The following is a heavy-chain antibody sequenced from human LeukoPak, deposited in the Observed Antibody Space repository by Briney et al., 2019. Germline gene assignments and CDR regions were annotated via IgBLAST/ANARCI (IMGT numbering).Heavy chain of an antibody. V-gene: IGHV1-8*02. CDR3: ARGVRGVIYYYYYMDV. D-gene: IGHD3-10*01. J-gene: IGHJ6*03. CDR1: GYTFTSYD. CDR2: MNPNSGNT. Sequence: ASVKVSCKASGYTFTSYDINWVRQATGQGLEWMGWMNPNSGNTGYAQKFQGRVTMTRNTSISTAYMELSSLRSEDTAVYYCARGVRGVIYYYYYMDVWGKGTTVTISS.